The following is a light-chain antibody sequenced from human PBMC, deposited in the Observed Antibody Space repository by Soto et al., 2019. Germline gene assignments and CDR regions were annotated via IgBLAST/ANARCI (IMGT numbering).Light chain of an antibody. CDR3: AAWDDSLNGWV. J-gene: IGLJ3*02. Sequence: QSGLTQPPSASGTPGQTGAISCSGSNSNIGSNTVTWYQQFPGTAPKLLIYGNTQRPSGVPDRFSGSKSDTSVSLAISGLLSEDESDYYCAAWDDSLNGWVFGGGTQLTVL. V-gene: IGLV1-44*01. CDR1: NSNIGSNT. CDR2: GNT.